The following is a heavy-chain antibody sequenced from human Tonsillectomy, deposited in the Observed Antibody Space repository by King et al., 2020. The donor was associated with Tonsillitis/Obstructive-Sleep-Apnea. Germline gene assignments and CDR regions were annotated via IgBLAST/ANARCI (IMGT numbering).Heavy chain of an antibody. Sequence: VQLVESGGGLVQPGGSLRLSCAASGFTFSSYAMSWVRQAPGKGLEWVSVISGSGGSTYYADSVKGRFTISRDNSKNTLYLQMNSLRAEDTAVYYCAKDLFPSGVVITTYAFDIWGQGTMVTVSS. D-gene: IGHD3-22*01. CDR1: GFTFSSYA. J-gene: IGHJ3*02. CDR2: ISGSGGST. CDR3: AKDLFPSGVVITTYAFDI. V-gene: IGHV3-23*04.